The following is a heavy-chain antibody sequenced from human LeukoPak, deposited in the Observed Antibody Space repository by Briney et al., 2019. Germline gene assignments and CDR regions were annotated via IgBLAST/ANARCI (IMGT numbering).Heavy chain of an antibody. CDR2: ISAYNGNT. CDR3: ARNLGYSTLHFDY. CDR1: GYTFSSYG. J-gene: IGHJ4*02. V-gene: IGHV1-18*01. D-gene: IGHD3-22*01. Sequence: ASVKVSCKASGYTFSSYGISWVRQAPGQGLEWMGWISAYNGNTNHAQKFQVRVIMTTDTYTNTAHMELRSLRSDDTAVYYCARNLGYSTLHFDYWGQGTLVTVSS.